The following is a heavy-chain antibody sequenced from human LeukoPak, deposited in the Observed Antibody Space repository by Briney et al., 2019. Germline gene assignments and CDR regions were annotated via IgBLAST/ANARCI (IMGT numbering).Heavy chain of an antibody. J-gene: IGHJ6*02. CDR1: GFTFSSYG. V-gene: IGHV3-30*18. CDR3: AKMARYCSSTSCFSGSLGGMDV. Sequence: GSLRLSCAASGFTFSSYGMHWVRQAPGKGLEWVAVISYDGSNKYYADSVKGRFTISRDNSKNTLYLQMNSLRAEDTAVYYCAKMARYCSSTSCFSGSLGGMDVWGQGTTVTVSS. D-gene: IGHD2-2*01. CDR2: ISYDGSNK.